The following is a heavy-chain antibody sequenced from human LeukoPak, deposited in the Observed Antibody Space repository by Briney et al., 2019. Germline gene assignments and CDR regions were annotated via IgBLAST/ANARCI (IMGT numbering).Heavy chain of an antibody. CDR3: AKHIAARPSYFDY. CDR2: ISDSGGST. J-gene: IGHJ4*02. Sequence: PGGSLRLSCAASGFTFSNYAMSWVRQAPGEGLECVSVISDSGGSTDYADSVKGRFTISRDNSKNTLYLQMNSLRAEDTAVYYCAKHIAARPSYFDYWGQGTLVTVSS. CDR1: GFTFSNYA. D-gene: IGHD6-6*01. V-gene: IGHV3-23*01.